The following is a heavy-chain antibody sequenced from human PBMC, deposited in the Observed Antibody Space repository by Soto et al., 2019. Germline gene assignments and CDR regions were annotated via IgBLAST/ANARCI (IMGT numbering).Heavy chain of an antibody. V-gene: IGHV6-1*01. Sequence: SQTLFVDCVISGDSVSSNSAGWNWIRQSPSRGLEWLGRTYYKSKWNNDYALSVKSRITINPDTSKNQFSLHLYSVTPEDTAVYYCTGITWFRGMDVWGHGTPVTVSS. CDR1: GDSVSSNSAG. J-gene: IGHJ6*02. CDR3: TGITWFRGMDV. CDR2: TYYKSKWNN. D-gene: IGHD3-10*01.